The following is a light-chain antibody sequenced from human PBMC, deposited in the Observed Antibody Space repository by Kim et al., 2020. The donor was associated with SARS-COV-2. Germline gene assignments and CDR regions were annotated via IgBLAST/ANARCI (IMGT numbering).Light chain of an antibody. CDR2: GAS. CDR3: QQYGTSPYT. CDR1: QGVSDSA. Sequence: LGPGERASLSCMACQGVSDSAFAWYQHNPCQAPRVLIHGASNRATGFPDRFSGSGSGTDFTLTISRLEPEDFAVYYCQQYGTSPYTFGQGTKLEI. V-gene: IGKV3-20*01. J-gene: IGKJ2*01.